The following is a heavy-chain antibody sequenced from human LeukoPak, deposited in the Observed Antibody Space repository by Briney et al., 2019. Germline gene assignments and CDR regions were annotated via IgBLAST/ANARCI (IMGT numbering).Heavy chain of an antibody. D-gene: IGHD3-3*02. CDR2: IHYSGGT. CDR3: ARHESIFPDIDY. J-gene: IGHJ4*02. V-gene: IGHV4-39*01. CDR1: GASISSSHYY. Sequence: PSETLSLTCTVSGASISSSHYYWAWIRQPPGRGLEWIGSIHYSGGTYYNPSLESRVTISVDTSKNQFSLKLSSVTAADTAVYYCARHESIFPDIDYWGQGTLVTVSS.